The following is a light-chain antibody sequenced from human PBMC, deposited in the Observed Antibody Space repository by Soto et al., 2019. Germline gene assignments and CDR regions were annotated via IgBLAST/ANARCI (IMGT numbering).Light chain of an antibody. J-gene: IGKJ1*01. CDR3: QQYVSSGT. Sequence: LTHSPAALSLSPREKDTLSRRASQSVSSYLAWYQQKPGQAPRLLIYGASSRATGIPDRFSGSGSGTDFTLTISRLEPEDFAVYYCQQYVSSGTFGQGTKVDI. V-gene: IGKV3-20*01. CDR1: QSVSSY. CDR2: GAS.